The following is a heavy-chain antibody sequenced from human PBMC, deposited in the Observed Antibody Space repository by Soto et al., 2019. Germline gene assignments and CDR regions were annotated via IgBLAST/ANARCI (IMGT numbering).Heavy chain of an antibody. CDR2: IFYRGGT. V-gene: IGHV4-31*03. Sequence: SETLSLTCTVSGGSITRGGYYWSWIRQRPGKGLEWLGYIFYRGGTYYNPSLESRLTISVDTSKNRFTLDLTSVTAADTALYYCATNVVISPPVAYYFDTWGQGALVTVSS. CDR1: GGSITRGGYY. D-gene: IGHD2-15*01. CDR3: ATNVVISPPVAYYFDT. J-gene: IGHJ4*02.